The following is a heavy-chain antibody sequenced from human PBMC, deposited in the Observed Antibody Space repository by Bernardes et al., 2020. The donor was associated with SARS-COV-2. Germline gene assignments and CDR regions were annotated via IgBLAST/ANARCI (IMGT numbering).Heavy chain of an antibody. CDR3: TGDYLY. D-gene: IGHD4-17*01. J-gene: IGHJ4*02. CDR2: MRSKYQNYVT. V-gene: IGHV3-73*01. Sequence: GGSLRLSCAASGFNFSGSAIQWVRQAPGKGLEWVGRMRSKYQNYVTTYAPSLKDRITISRDDSRDTAYLQISSLKIGDTAVYYCTGDYLYWGQGALVTVSS. CDR1: GFNFSGSA.